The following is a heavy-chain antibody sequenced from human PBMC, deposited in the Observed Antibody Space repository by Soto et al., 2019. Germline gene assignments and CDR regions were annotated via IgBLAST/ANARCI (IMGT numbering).Heavy chain of an antibody. V-gene: IGHV1-18*01. D-gene: IGHD2-2*01. CDR3: ARVFQSSVVPAAILGMDV. Sequence: GASVKVSCKASGYTFTSYGISWVRQAPGQGLEWMGWISAYNGNTNYAQKLQGRVTMTTDTSTSTAYMELRSLRSDDTAVYYCARVFQSSVVPAAILGMDVWGQGTTVTVSS. J-gene: IGHJ6*02. CDR1: GYTFTSYG. CDR2: ISAYNGNT.